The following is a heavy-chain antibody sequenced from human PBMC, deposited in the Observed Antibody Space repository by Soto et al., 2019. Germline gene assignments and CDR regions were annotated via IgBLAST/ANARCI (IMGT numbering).Heavy chain of an antibody. Sequence: QVQLVQSGAEVKKPGASVRVSCKASGYSFTDYHIHWVRQAPGQGLEWLGRINPKSGGTSTAQKFQGWVTMTRDRSISTVSMELTRLRSDDTAVYFCARGHSTDCSNGVCSFFYKHEMDVWGQGTTVTVSS. J-gene: IGHJ6*02. D-gene: IGHD2-8*01. V-gene: IGHV1-2*04. CDR1: GYSFTDYH. CDR2: INPKSGGT. CDR3: ARGHSTDCSNGVCSFFYKHEMDV.